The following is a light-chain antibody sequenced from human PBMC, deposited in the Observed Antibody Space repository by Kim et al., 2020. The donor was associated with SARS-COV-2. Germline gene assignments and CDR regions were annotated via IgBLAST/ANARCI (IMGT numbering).Light chain of an antibody. V-gene: IGLV1-47*01. Sequence: GQRVTISCSGSSSNIGSNYVYWYQQLPGTALKLLIYRNNQRPSGVPDRFSGSKSGTSASLAISGLRSEDEADYYCAAWDDSLSGVVFGGGTQLTVL. J-gene: IGLJ2*01. CDR2: RNN. CDR3: AAWDDSLSGVV. CDR1: SSNIGSNY.